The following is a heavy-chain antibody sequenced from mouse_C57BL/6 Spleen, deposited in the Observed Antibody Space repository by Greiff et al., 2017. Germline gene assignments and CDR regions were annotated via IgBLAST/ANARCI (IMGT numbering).Heavy chain of an antibody. Sequence: EVQLQQSGPGMVKPSQSLSLTCTVTGYSITSGYDWYLIRHPPRNKLELMGYISYSGSTNYNPSLKSRISITHDTPKNHFFLKLNSVTTDDTATYYYARDGYDYFDYWGQGTTLTVSS. CDR2: ISYSGST. CDR3: ARDGYDYFDY. CDR1: GYSITSGYD. V-gene: IGHV3-1*01. D-gene: IGHD2-2*01. J-gene: IGHJ2*01.